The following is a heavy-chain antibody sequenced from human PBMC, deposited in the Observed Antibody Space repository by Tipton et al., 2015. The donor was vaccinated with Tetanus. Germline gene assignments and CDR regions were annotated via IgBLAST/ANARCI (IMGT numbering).Heavy chain of an antibody. J-gene: IGHJ1*01. Sequence: TLSLTCAVSGVSITSNYWTWIRQPPGKGLEWVGSTRVDGNTDSNPPLKSRVTMSVDTSRNQFSLVLSTVTAADSGVYYCARRGSGSFYGFWGQGTLVTV. CDR1: GVSITSNY. CDR3: ARRGSGSFYGF. V-gene: IGHV4-59*01. D-gene: IGHD3-10*01. CDR2: TRVDGNT.